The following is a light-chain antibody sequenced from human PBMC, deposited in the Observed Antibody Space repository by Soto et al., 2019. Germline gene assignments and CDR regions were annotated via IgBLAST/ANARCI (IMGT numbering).Light chain of an antibody. CDR1: QGIRND. CDR3: LQDYFYPLT. V-gene: IGKV1-6*01. J-gene: IGKJ5*01. CDR2: AAS. Sequence: ATQMTQSPSSLSASVGDRVTITCRASQGIRNDLGWYQQKPGKAPKLLIYAASILQSGVPSRFSGSGSGTDFTLTISSLQPEDVATYYGLQDYFYPLTFGQGTLLEI.